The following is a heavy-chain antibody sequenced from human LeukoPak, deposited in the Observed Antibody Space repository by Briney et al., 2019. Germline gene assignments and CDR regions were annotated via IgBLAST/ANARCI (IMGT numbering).Heavy chain of an antibody. CDR3: ASAQGYYGSGSYYLGNSFDY. J-gene: IGHJ4*02. CDR1: GGSISSGSYY. V-gene: IGHV4-61*02. Sequence: PSETLSLTCTVSGGSISSGSYYWSWIRQPAGKGLEWIGRIYTSGSTNYNPSLKSRVTISVDTSKNQFSLKLSSVTAADTAVYYCASAQGYYGSGSYYLGNSFDYWGQGTLVTVSS. D-gene: IGHD3-10*01. CDR2: IYTSGST.